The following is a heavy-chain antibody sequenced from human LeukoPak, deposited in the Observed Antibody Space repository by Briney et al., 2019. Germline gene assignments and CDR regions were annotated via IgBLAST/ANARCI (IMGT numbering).Heavy chain of an antibody. CDR2: INSDGSST. CDR3: ERGARITMVGGVIITGHDAFDI. Sequence: GGSLRLSCAASGFTFSSYWMHWVRQAPGKGLVWVSRINSDGSSTSYADSVKGRFTISRDNAKNTLYLQMNSLRAEDTVVYYCERGARITMVGGVIITGHDAFDIWGQGTMVTVSS. D-gene: IGHD3-10*01. CDR1: GFTFSSYW. J-gene: IGHJ3*02. V-gene: IGHV3-74*01.